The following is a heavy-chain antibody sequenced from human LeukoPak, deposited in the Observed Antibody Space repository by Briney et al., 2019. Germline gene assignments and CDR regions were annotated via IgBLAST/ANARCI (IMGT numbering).Heavy chain of an antibody. Sequence: RGGSLRLACAASGFIFSSYSMHWVRQAPGKGLEYVSAISSNGVKTYYAESVKGRFTISRDNSSNTLYLQMGSLRAEDMAVYYCARGRGGSYDHWGQGTLVTVSS. V-gene: IGHV3-64*02. J-gene: IGHJ4*02. CDR1: GFIFSSYS. D-gene: IGHD1-26*01. CDR2: ISSNGVKT. CDR3: ARGRGGSYDH.